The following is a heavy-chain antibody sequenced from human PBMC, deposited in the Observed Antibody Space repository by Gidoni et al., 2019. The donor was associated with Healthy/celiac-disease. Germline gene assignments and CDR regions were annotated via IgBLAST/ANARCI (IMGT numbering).Heavy chain of an antibody. CDR1: GFTFDDYG. V-gene: IGHV3-20*04. J-gene: IGHJ4*02. CDR2: INWNGGST. CDR3: ARVGRYDYVWGSYRPPDY. D-gene: IGHD3-16*02. Sequence: EVQLVESGGGVVRPGGSLRLSCAASGFTFDDYGMSWVRQAPGKGLEWVSGINWNGGSTGYADSVKGRFTISRDNAKNSLYLQMNSLRAEDTALYYCARVGRYDYVWGSYRPPDYWGQGTLVTVSS.